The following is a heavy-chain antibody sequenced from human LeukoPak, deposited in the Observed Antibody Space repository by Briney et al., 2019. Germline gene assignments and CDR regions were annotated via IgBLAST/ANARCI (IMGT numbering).Heavy chain of an antibody. Sequence: GGSLRLSCEASGFSFSTSGVHWVRQAPGKGLEWMAVISKDGRKNQYADSVKGRFTISRDNSKSTLFLQMNSLRPEDTAIYYCARDLLNYGSAYYDVGIFDSWGQGTRVTVSS. D-gene: IGHD3-10*01. CDR2: ISKDGRKN. CDR3: ARDLLNYGSAYYDVGIFDS. CDR1: GFSFSTSG. J-gene: IGHJ4*02. V-gene: IGHV3-30*04.